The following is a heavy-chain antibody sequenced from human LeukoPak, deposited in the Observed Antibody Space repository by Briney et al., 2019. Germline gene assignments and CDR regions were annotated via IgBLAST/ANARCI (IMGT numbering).Heavy chain of an antibody. Sequence: ASVKVSCTASGYTFTGYYMHWVRQAPGQGLEWMGWINPNSGGTNYAQKFQGWVTMTRDTSISTAYMELSRLRSDDTAVYYCARGGMATTDLPFDYWGQGTLVTVSS. V-gene: IGHV1-2*04. CDR1: GYTFTGYY. J-gene: IGHJ4*02. CDR3: ARGGMATTDLPFDY. D-gene: IGHD5-24*01. CDR2: INPNSGGT.